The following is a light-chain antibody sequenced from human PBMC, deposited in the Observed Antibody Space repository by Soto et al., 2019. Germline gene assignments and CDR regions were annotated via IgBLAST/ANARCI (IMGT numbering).Light chain of an antibody. V-gene: IGLV1-51*02. Sequence: QSVLTQPPSVSAAPGQKVTISCSGNSSNIGNNYVSWYQQLPGTAPKLLISEINMRPSGVPDRFSGSKSGTSATLGITGLQTGDEADYYCGTWDSSLSAWVFGGGTKLTVL. CDR1: SSNIGNNY. CDR2: EIN. J-gene: IGLJ3*02. CDR3: GTWDSSLSAWV.